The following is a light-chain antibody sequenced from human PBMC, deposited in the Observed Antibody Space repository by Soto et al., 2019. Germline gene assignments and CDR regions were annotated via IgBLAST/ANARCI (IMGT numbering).Light chain of an antibody. J-gene: IGKJ5*01. CDR3: QKYNTVPAT. Sequence: DIQMTQSPPSLSASVGDRVTITCRASQGIGNSLAWYQQKPVTVPKLLIYSASTLRSGVPSRFSGSGSGTDFTLTISSLQPEDVAAYYCQKYNTVPATFGQGTRLEIK. V-gene: IGKV1-27*01. CDR1: QGIGNS. CDR2: SAS.